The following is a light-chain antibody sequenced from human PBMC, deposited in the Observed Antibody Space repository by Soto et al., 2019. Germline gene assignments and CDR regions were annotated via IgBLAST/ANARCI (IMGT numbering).Light chain of an antibody. CDR3: AAWDDSLNGPYYV. CDR1: SSNIGSNT. V-gene: IGLV1-44*01. Sequence: QSVLTQPPSASGTPGQRVTISCSGSSSNIGSNTVNWYQQLPGTAPKLVIYSNNQRPSGVPDRFSGSKSGTSASLAISGLQSEDEADYYCAAWDDSLNGPYYVFGTGTKVTVL. J-gene: IGLJ1*01. CDR2: SNN.